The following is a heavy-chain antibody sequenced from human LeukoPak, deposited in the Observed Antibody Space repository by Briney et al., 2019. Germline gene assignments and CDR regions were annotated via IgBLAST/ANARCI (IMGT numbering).Heavy chain of an antibody. CDR1: GFTFSGYW. J-gene: IGHJ4*02. CDR3: VTWEDGISITRHNY. D-gene: IGHD2-2*01. CDR2: INQDGIHK. Sequence: GESLQISCAASGFTFSGYWMSWIRQGPEKGLEWVAHINQDGIHKYYVDSVKGRFTISRDNAKNSLYLQMNSLRGEDTAVYYCVTWEDGISITRHNYWGQGTVLTVSS. V-gene: IGHV3-7*03.